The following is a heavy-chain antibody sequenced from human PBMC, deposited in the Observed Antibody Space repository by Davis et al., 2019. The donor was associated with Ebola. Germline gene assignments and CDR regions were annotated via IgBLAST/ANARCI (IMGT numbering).Heavy chain of an antibody. J-gene: IGHJ4*02. Sequence: PGGSLRLSCSVSGGSLVSGGSLGHLYWTWIRQSPGKGLDWIASLYYSGSTVYNPSLKSRVTISVDTSKNQFSLRLTAVTAADMGVYYCARNFSGHFDHWGQGLLVTVSS. V-gene: IGHV4-61*08. CDR1: GGSLVSGGSLGHLY. CDR2: LYYSGST. CDR3: ARNFSGHFDH. D-gene: IGHD6-25*01.